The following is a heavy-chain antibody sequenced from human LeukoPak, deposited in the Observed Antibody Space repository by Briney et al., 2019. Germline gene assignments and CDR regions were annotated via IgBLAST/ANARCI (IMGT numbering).Heavy chain of an antibody. J-gene: IGHJ6*03. CDR1: GGTFSSYA. D-gene: IGHD3-22*01. V-gene: IGHV1-69*05. CDR3: ARDGEYDSSGYYSYYYYYMDV. Sequence: SVKVSCKASGGTFSSYAISWVRQAPGQGLEWMGGIIPIFDTANYAQKFQGRVTITTDESTSTAYMELSSLRSEDTAVYYCARDGEYDSSGYYSYYYYYMDVWGKGTTVTVSS. CDR2: IIPIFDTA.